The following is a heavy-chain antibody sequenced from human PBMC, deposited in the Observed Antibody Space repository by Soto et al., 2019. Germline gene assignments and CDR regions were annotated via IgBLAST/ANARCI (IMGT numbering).Heavy chain of an antibody. V-gene: IGHV3-33*01. D-gene: IGHD6-19*01. CDR3: ARDDIPGRAVAIYGMDV. CDR2: IWYDGSNK. Sequence: GGSLRLSCAASGFIFSNYGMHWVRQAPGKGLEWVAVIWYDGSNKYYADSVKGRFTISRDNSKNTMFLQMNSLRAEDTAVYYCARDDIPGRAVAIYGMDVWGQGTTVTVSS. CDR1: GFIFSNYG. J-gene: IGHJ6*02.